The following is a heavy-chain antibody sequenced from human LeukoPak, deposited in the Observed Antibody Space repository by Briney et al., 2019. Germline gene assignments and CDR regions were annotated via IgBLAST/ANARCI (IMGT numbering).Heavy chain of an antibody. D-gene: IGHD3-10*01. CDR2: ISSSSVI. CDR3: ARGAYSGRSSYFDY. Sequence: GGSLRLSCAASGFTFISYSIYWVRQAPGKGLEWISYISSSSVIDYADSVKGRFTVSRDNAKNSLFLQMNSLRAEDTAVYYCARGAYSGRSSYFDYWGQGTLVTVSS. V-gene: IGHV3-48*01. J-gene: IGHJ4*02. CDR1: GFTFISYS.